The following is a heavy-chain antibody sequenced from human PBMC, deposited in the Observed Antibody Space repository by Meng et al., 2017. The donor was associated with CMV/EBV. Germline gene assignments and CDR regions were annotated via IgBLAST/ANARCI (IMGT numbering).Heavy chain of an antibody. Sequence: QVKGVQPGAEVKSPGASVKGSCQTSGYRFSDHYMHWGRQAPGQGLEWMGWIYPNSGGTHYAQKFQDRVTMTRDTSISTVYMELSRLTSDDTAVYYCVRDHNWGPDYWGQGTLVTVSS. V-gene: IGHV1-2*02. CDR2: IYPNSGGT. D-gene: IGHD1-1*01. J-gene: IGHJ4*02. CDR1: GYRFSDHY. CDR3: VRDHNWGPDY.